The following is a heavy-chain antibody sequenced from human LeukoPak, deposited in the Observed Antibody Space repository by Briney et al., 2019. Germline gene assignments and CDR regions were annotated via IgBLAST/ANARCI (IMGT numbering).Heavy chain of an antibody. Sequence: SETLSLTCTVSGGSISSSNYYWGWIRQPPGKGLEWIGSIYYSGSTYYNPSLKSRVTISVDTSKNQFSLKLSSATAADTSVYYCATLSYGYYYYYYMDVWGKGTTVTVSS. CDR3: ATLSYGYYYYYYMDV. D-gene: IGHD3-10*01. V-gene: IGHV4-39*01. CDR1: GGSISSSNYY. CDR2: IYYSGST. J-gene: IGHJ6*03.